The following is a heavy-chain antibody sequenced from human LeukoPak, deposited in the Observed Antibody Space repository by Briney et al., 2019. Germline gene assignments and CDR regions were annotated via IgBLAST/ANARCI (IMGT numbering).Heavy chain of an antibody. J-gene: IGHJ5*02. CDR3: ARSAYSSPRGGFDP. D-gene: IGHD6-13*01. V-gene: IGHV1-46*01. CDR2: IDPSGGST. CDR1: GYTFTGYY. Sequence: ASVKVSCKASGYTFTGYYMHWVRQAPGQGLEWMGIIDPSGGSTSYAQKFQGRVTMTRDMSTSTVYMELSSLRSEDTAVYYCARSAYSSPRGGFDPWGQGTLVTVAS.